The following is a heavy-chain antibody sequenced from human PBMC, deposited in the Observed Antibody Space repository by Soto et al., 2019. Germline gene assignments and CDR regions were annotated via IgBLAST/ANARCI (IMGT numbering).Heavy chain of an antibody. CDR2: IYYSGST. J-gene: IGHJ5*02. CDR3: ARGMEWLSPPINWFDP. Sequence: SETLSLTCTVSGDSISSYYWSWIRQPPGKGLEWIGYIYYSGSTNYNPSLKSRVTISVDTSKNQFSLKLSSVTAADTAVYYCARGMEWLSPPINWFDPWGQGTLVTVSS. D-gene: IGHD3-3*01. V-gene: IGHV4-59*01. CDR1: GDSISSYY.